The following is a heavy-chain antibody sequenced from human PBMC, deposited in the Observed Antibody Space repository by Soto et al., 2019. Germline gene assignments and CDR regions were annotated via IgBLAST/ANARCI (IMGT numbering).Heavy chain of an antibody. CDR3: AKDTDTVMVSYYYYYGMDV. CDR2: ISGSGGST. D-gene: IGHD5-18*01. CDR1: GFTFSSYA. Sequence: GGSLRLSCAASGFTFSSYAMSWVRQAPGKGLEWVSAISGSGGSTYYADSVKGRFTISRDNSKNTLYLQMNSLRAEDTAVYYCAKDTDTVMVSYYYYYGMDVWGQGTTVTVSS. J-gene: IGHJ6*02. V-gene: IGHV3-23*01.